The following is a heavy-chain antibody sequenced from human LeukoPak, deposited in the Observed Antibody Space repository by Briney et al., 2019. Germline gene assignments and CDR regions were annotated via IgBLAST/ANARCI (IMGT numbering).Heavy chain of an antibody. CDR1: GFTFSSYA. V-gene: IGHV3-30*14. D-gene: IGHD1-1*01. CDR2: ISYDGSNK. CDR3: AGGRDRTELYFDS. J-gene: IGHJ4*02. Sequence: PGGSLRLSCAASGFTFSSYAMHWVRQAPGKGLEWVAVISYDGSNKYDADSVKGRFTISRDNAKNTLYLQMNNLRAEDTAVYYCAGGRDRTELYFDSWGQETLVTVSS.